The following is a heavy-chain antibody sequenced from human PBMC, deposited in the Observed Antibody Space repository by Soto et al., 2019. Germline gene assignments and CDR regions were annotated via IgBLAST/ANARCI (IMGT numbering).Heavy chain of an antibody. V-gene: IGHV3-20*01. CDR3: ARVSTYYDILTGFGGDNWFDP. CDR2: INWNGGST. Sequence: GGSLRLSCAASGFTFDDYGMSWVRQAPGKGLEWVSGINWNGGSTGYADSVKGRFTISRDNAKNSLYLQMSSLRAEDTALYHCARVSTYYDILTGFGGDNWFDPRGQGTLVTVSS. CDR1: GFTFDDYG. D-gene: IGHD3-9*01. J-gene: IGHJ5*02.